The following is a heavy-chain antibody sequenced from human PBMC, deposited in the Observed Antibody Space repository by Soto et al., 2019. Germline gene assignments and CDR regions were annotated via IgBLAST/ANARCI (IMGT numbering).Heavy chain of an antibody. CDR1: GFTFSSYA. CDR3: AKDRTLITIFGVVISPDFDY. D-gene: IGHD3-3*01. J-gene: IGHJ4*02. Sequence: PGGSLRLSCAASGFTFSSYAMSWVRQAPGKGLEWVSAISGSGGSTYYADSVKGRFTISRDNSKNTLYLQMNSLRAEDTAVYYCAKDRTLITIFGVVISPDFDYWGQGTLVTVSS. CDR2: ISGSGGST. V-gene: IGHV3-23*01.